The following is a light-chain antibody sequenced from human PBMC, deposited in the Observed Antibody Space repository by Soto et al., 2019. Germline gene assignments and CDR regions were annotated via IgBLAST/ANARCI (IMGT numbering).Light chain of an antibody. CDR3: QSYDNTLSASV. CDR2: GSS. J-gene: IGLJ2*01. Sequence: QSVLTQPHSGSGAPGQRVTISCTGSSSNIGAGHVVHWYQQFPGRAPNLLIYGSSNRPSGVPDRFSGSKSGTSASLAITGLQAEDEADYYCQSYDNTLSASVFGGGTKLTVL. CDR1: SSNIGAGHV. V-gene: IGLV1-40*01.